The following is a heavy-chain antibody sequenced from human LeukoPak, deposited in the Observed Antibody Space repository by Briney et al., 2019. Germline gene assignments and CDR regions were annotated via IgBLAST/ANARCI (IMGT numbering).Heavy chain of an antibody. D-gene: IGHD3/OR15-3a*01. V-gene: IGHV3-23*01. CDR3: VKWTGYGMN. J-gene: IGHJ4*02. CDR2: ISGSGDNT. Sequence: GGSLRLSCAASGFTFSSYWMNWVRQAPGKGLEWVSGISGSGDNTYYGDSVKGRFTISRDNSKSTMYLQMNSLRVEDTAVYYCVKWTGYGMNWGQGTLVTVSS. CDR1: GFTFSSYW.